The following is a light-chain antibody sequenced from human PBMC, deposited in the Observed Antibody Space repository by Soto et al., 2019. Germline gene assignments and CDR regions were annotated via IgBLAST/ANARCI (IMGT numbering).Light chain of an antibody. V-gene: IGLV2-14*01. Sequence: QSVLTQPASVSGSLGQSITISCSGTSRDVGGFHYVSWYQQHPGIAPKVLIYEVTNRPSGVSYRFSASKSGNTASLTISGLQAEDEADYYCSSYSSSGALIFGVGTKVTVL. CDR1: SRDVGGFHY. CDR3: SSYSSSGALI. J-gene: IGLJ2*01. CDR2: EVT.